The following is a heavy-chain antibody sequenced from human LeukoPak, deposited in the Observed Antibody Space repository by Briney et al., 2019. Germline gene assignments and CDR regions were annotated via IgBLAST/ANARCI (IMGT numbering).Heavy chain of an antibody. CDR1: GFTFITYS. D-gene: IGHD1-26*01. Sequence: PGGSLRLSCAASGFTFITYSLNWVRQAPGKGLEWVSGINWNGGSTGYADSVKGRFTISRDNAKNSLYLQMNSLRAEDTALYYCARDGSPELYYYYYMDVWGKGTTVTVSS. J-gene: IGHJ6*03. CDR2: INWNGGST. V-gene: IGHV3-20*04. CDR3: ARDGSPELYYYYYMDV.